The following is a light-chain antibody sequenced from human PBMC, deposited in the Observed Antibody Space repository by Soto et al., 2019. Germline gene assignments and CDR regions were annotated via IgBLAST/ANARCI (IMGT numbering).Light chain of an antibody. Sequence: DIQMPQSPSTLSASVGDRVTITCRASESIDSWLAWHPQKPGRAPKLLISKASSLESGVPSRFSGSGFGTEFTHTISSLQPDDFATYDCQQYNSYRAFGQGTKVEI. CDR3: QQYNSYRA. CDR1: ESIDSW. J-gene: IGKJ1*01. V-gene: IGKV1-5*03. CDR2: KAS.